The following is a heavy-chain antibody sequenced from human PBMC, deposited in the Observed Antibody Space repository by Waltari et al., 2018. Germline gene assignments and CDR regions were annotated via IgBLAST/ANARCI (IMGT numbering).Heavy chain of an antibody. CDR2: ISPDGREK. CDR3: SRSLDD. CDR1: GFTFRTSW. Sequence: EVQLVESGGDLVQPGGSLRLSFAAPGFTFRTSWMDWGRQAPGKGLEWVANISPDGREKSYVDSVEGRFTISRDNAKNSLYLQMNSLRADDTAVYYCSRSLDDWGQGSTVTVSS. V-gene: IGHV3-7*01. J-gene: IGHJ6*02.